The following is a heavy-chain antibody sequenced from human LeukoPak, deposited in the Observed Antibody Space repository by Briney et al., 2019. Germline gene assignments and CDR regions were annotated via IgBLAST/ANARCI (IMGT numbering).Heavy chain of an antibody. CDR1: GFTFSSYA. V-gene: IGHV3-30-3*01. D-gene: IGHD3-3*01. CDR2: ISYDGSNK. Sequence: GGSLRLSCAASGFTFSSYAMHWVRRAPGKGLEWVAVISYDGSNKYYADSVKGRFTISRDNSKNTLYLQMNSLRAEDTAVYYCASSITIFGVVIKNYGMDVWGQGTTVTVSS. CDR3: ASSITIFGVVIKNYGMDV. J-gene: IGHJ6*02.